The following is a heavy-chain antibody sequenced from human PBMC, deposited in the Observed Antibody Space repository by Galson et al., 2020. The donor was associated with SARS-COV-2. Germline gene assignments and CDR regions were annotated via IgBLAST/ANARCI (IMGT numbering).Heavy chain of an antibody. J-gene: IGHJ6*03. D-gene: IGHD3-10*01. CDR2: INVSGKP. V-gene: IGHV4-34*01. CDR3: ARGQRGVVPSPVLGLGRVYLYYYIDV. CDR1: GGSFSGYS. Sequence: SQTLSLTCAVYGGSFSGYSWTWTRQHPGAGLECLGAINVSGKPNYTPSLRRRVTLSVDPYKNQFSLKSRSVTAADTALYYCARGQRGVVPSPVLGLGRVYLYYYIDVWGNGTTFAFSS.